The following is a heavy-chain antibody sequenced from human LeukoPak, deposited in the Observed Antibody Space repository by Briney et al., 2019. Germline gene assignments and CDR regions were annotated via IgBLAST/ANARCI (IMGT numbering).Heavy chain of an antibody. CDR2: IYYSGST. Sequence: SETLTLTCTVSAGSISSYYWSWIRQPPGKGLEWVGDIYYSGSTNYNPSLKSRVTISVDTSKNQFSLKLSSVTAADTAVYYCARTRYSYGPPLPYYWGQGTLVTVSS. CDR3: ARTRYSYGPPLPYY. J-gene: IGHJ4*02. D-gene: IGHD5-18*01. V-gene: IGHV4-59*01. CDR1: AGSISSYY.